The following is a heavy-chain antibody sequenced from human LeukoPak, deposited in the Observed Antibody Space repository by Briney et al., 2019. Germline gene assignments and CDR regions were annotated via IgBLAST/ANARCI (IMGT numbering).Heavy chain of an antibody. J-gene: IGHJ4*02. CDR2: IYPDDSDT. V-gene: IGHV5-51*01. Sequence: GESLKISCEGSGYSFTNYWIGWVRQMPGKGLEWMGIIYPDDSDTRYSPSSQGQVTISADKSIGTAYLQWSSLKASDTAMYYCAIGGDSSTSCYRCFNYWGQGTLVIVSS. D-gene: IGHD2-2*01. CDR1: GYSFTNYW. CDR3: AIGGDSSTSCYRCFNY.